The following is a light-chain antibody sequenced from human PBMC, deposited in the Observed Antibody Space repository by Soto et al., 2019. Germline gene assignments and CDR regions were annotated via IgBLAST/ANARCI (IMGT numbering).Light chain of an antibody. CDR3: QQANSFPVT. CDR1: QIIGSW. CDR2: AAS. J-gene: IGKJ3*01. V-gene: IGKV1-12*01. Sequence: DIQMTQSPSSVSASIGDRVTITCRASQIIGSWLAWYQQKPGRAPTLLIYAASSLQSGVPSRFSGSGSGTDFTLTITSLQAEDSATYYCQQANSFPVTFGPGTKVDIK.